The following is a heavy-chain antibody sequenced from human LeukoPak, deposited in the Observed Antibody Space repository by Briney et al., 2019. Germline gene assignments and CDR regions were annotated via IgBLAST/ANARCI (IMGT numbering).Heavy chain of an antibody. Sequence: GGSLRLSCAASGFTFSSYAMSRVRQAPGKGLEWVSAISGSGGSTYYADSVKGRFTISRDNSKNTPYLQMNSLRAEDTAVYYCAKVTGRYCSSTSCSRWFDPWGQGTLVTVSS. J-gene: IGHJ5*02. V-gene: IGHV3-23*01. CDR2: ISGSGGST. CDR3: AKVTGRYCSSTSCSRWFDP. CDR1: GFTFSSYA. D-gene: IGHD2-2*01.